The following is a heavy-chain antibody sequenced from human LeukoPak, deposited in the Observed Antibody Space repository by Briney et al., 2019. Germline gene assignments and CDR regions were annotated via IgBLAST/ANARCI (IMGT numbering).Heavy chain of an antibody. CDR3: ARGFEADSGSYLVDY. CDR1: GFIFSSDA. V-gene: IGHV3-23*01. J-gene: IGHJ4*02. Sequence: GSLRLSCIASGFIFSSDALNWVRQAPGKGLEWVSAIRFSNDNTHYADSVKGRFTISRDNSKNTLYLQMNSLRPEDTAVYYCARGFEADSGSYLVDYWGQGTLVTVSS. CDR2: IRFSNDNT. D-gene: IGHD1-26*01.